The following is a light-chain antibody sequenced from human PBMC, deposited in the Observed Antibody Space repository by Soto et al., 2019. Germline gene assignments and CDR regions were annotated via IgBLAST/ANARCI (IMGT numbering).Light chain of an antibody. J-gene: IGLJ1*01. CDR3: CSYAGSSTYV. Sequence: QSALTQPASVSGSPGQSITISCTGTSSDVGSYNLVSWYQQHPGKAPKFMIFEVTQRPSGVSNRFSGSKSGNTASLTISGLQAEDEADYYCCSYAGSSTYVFGPGTKLTVL. CDR1: SSDVGSYNL. V-gene: IGLV2-23*02. CDR2: EVT.